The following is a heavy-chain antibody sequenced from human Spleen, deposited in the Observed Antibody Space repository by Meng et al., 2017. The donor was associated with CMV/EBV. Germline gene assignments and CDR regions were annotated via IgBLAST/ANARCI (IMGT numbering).Heavy chain of an antibody. V-gene: IGHV3-9*01. D-gene: IGHD2-21*01. CDR3: AKEGIGGFDH. CDR1: GFTFDDYA. CDR2: ISWNGANT. Sequence: SLKISCAASGFTFDDYAMHWVRQAPGKGLEGVASISWNGANTASADSVKGRFTVSRDNAKNSLYLQMNSLRVEDTALYYCAKEGIGGFDHWGQGTLVTVSS. J-gene: IGHJ4*02.